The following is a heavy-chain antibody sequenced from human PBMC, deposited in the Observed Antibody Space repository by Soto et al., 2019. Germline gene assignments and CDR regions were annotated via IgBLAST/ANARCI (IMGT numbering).Heavy chain of an antibody. V-gene: IGHV4-34*01. J-gene: IGHJ4*02. CDR2: INHSGST. CDR3: ARLTPVRYFDS. CDR1: GGSFSGFY. Sequence: SETLSLTCAVYGGSFSGFYWSWIRQPPGKGLEWIGEINHSGSTNYNPSLKSRVTISVDTSKNEFSLEMTSVTAADTAVYFCARLTPVRYFDSWGQGALVTVSS. D-gene: IGHD3-9*01.